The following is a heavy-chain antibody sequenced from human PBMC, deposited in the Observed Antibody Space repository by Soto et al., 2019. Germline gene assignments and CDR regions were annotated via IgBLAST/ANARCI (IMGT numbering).Heavy chain of an antibody. D-gene: IGHD6-19*01. J-gene: IGHJ3*02. CDR1: GGTFSSYA. CDR3: VRQEGYSSGWYGFPSI. V-gene: IGHV7-4-1*01. Sequence: ASVKVSCKASGGTFSSYAISWVRQAPGQGLGWMGWINTNTGNPTYAQGFTGRFVFSLDTSVSTAYLQICSLKAEDTAIYYCVRQEGYSSGWYGFPSIWGQGTLVTV. CDR2: INTNTGNP.